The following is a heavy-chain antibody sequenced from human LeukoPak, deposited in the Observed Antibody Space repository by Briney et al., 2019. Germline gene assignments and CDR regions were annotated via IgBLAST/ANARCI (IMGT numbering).Heavy chain of an antibody. Sequence: GASVKVSCKASGYTFTGYYMHWVRQAPGQGLEWMGRIIPNSGGTKYAQKFQGRVTMTRDTSITTAYMELRRLRSDDPAFYSCARDRAYDREFAPWGQGPLVTVSS. CDR2: IIPNSGGT. V-gene: IGHV1-2*06. CDR3: ARDRAYDREFAP. J-gene: IGHJ5*02. CDR1: GYTFTGYY. D-gene: IGHD3-3*01.